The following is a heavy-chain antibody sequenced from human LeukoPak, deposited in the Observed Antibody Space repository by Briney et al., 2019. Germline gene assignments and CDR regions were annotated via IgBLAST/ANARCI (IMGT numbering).Heavy chain of an antibody. CDR2: IGAYNGNT. V-gene: IGHV1-18*04. Sequence: ASVEVSCKASGYTFTGYFMHWVRQAPGQGLEWMGWIGAYNGNTNYAQKLQGRVTMTTDTSTSTAYMELRSLRSDDTAVYYCARGGTAGTPDYWGQGTLVTVSS. J-gene: IGHJ4*02. CDR3: ARGGTAGTPDY. CDR1: GYTFTGYF. D-gene: IGHD1-1*01.